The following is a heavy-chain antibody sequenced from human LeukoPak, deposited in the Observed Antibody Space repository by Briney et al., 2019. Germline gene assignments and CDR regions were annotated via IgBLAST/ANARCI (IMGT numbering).Heavy chain of an antibody. D-gene: IGHD6-13*01. V-gene: IGHV4-34*01. CDR3: ARSPIKRGQQLFSY. CDR1: GFTFSYYA. CDR2: INHSGST. J-gene: IGHJ4*02. Sequence: GSLRLSCAASGFTFSYYAMSWVRQAPGKGLEWIGEINHSGSTNYNPSLKSRVTISVDTSKNQFSLKLSSVTAADTAVYYCARSPIKRGQQLFSYWGQGTLVTVSS.